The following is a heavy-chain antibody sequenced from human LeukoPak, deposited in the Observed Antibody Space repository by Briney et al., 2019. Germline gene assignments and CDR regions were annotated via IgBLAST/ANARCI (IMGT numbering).Heavy chain of an antibody. CDR3: ARGPVIDIVIVPAADDYYYMDV. CDR1: GYTLRSYG. J-gene: IGHJ6*03. V-gene: IGHV1-18*01. Sequence: ASVKVSCKASGYTLRSYGITWVRQAPGQGLEWMGWISAYNGNTKYPQKLQGRVTMTTDTSTSTAYMELRSLRSDDTAVYYCARGPVIDIVIVPAADDYYYMDVWGKGTTVTVSS. CDR2: ISAYNGNT. D-gene: IGHD2-2*01.